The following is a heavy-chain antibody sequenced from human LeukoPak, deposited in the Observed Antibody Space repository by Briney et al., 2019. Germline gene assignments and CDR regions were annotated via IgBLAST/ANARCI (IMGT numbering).Heavy chain of an antibody. Sequence: ASVMVSCKASGYTFTTYTIHWVRQAPGQRLEWMGWINSGYGNTKYSQKFQGRVTITSDTSASTAYMEVRSLTSEDTAIYYCARDSYMAAADTWFDPWGQGTLVTVSS. V-gene: IGHV1-3*01. J-gene: IGHJ5*02. D-gene: IGHD6-13*01. CDR1: GYTFTTYT. CDR3: ARDSYMAAADTWFDP. CDR2: INSGYGNT.